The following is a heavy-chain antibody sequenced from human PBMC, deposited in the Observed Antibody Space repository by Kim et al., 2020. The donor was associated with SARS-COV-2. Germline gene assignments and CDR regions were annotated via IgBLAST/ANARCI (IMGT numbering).Heavy chain of an antibody. CDR2: IRSKANSYAT. CDR3: LVGATTKAFDY. V-gene: IGHV3-73*01. J-gene: IGHJ4*02. Sequence: GGSLRLSCAASGFTFSGSAMHWVRQASGKGLEWVGRIRSKANSYATAYAASVKGRFTISRDDSKNTAYLQMNSLKTEDTAVYYCLVGATTKAFDYWGQGTLVTVSS. CDR1: GFTFSGSA. D-gene: IGHD1-26*01.